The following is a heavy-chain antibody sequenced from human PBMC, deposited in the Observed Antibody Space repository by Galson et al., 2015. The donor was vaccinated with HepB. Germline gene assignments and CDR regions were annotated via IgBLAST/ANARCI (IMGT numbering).Heavy chain of an antibody. CDR1: GFTFSSYA. V-gene: IGHV3-30*04. Sequence: SLRLSCAASGFTFSSYAMHWVRQAPGKGLEWVAVISYDGSNKYYADSVKGRFTISRDNSKNTLYLQMNSLRAEDTAVYYCASPGEQWLGRDFQHWGQGTLVTVSS. CDR3: ASPGEQWLGRDFQH. CDR2: ISYDGSNK. J-gene: IGHJ1*01. D-gene: IGHD6-19*01.